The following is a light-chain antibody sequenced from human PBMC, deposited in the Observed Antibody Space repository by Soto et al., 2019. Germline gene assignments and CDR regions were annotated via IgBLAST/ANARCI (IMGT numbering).Light chain of an antibody. Sequence: QSALTQPPSASGTPGQRITISCSGSSSDIGTNYVYWYQQLPGTAPKLLIYRNNQRPSGVPDRFSGSKSGTSASLAISGLRSEDEADYHCAAWDDSLSGFYVFGTGTKGHRP. CDR3: AAWDDSLSGFYV. J-gene: IGLJ1*01. CDR2: RNN. V-gene: IGLV1-47*01. CDR1: SSDIGTNY.